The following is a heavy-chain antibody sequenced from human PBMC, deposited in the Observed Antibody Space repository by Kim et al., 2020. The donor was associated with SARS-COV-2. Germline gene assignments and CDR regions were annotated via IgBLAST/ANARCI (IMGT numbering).Heavy chain of an antibody. J-gene: IGHJ5*02. D-gene: IGHD3-10*01. CDR3: ARRGGLLWFGELLLPTEGWFDP. CDR2: INPNSGGT. CDR1: GYTFTGYY. Sequence: ASVKVSCKASGYTFTGYYMHWVRQAPGQGLEWMGWINPNSGGTNYAQKFQGRVTMTRDTSISTAYMELSRLRSDDTAVYYCARRGGLLWFGELLLPTEGWFDPWGQGTLVTVSS. V-gene: IGHV1-2*02.